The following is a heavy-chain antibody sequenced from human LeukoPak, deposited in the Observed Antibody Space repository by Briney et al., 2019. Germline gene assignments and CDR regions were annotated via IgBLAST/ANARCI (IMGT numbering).Heavy chain of an antibody. V-gene: IGHV4-34*01. J-gene: IGHJ1*01. CDR3: ARGRKTSSSWDRTLSSYFQH. D-gene: IGHD6-13*01. Sequence: SETLSLTCAVYGGSFSGYYWSWIRQPPGKGLEWIGEIKHSGSTNYNPSLKSRVTISVDTSKDQFSLKLSSVTAADTAVYYCARGRKTSSSWDRTLSSYFQHWGQGTLVTVSS. CDR1: GGSFSGYY. CDR2: IKHSGST.